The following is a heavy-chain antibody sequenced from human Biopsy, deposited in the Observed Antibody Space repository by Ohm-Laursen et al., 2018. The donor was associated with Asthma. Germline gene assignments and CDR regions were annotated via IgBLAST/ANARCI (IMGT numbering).Heavy chain of an antibody. CDR3: ARRITIFGVVQKDHGMDA. Sequence: PSETLSLTCTVSGSSMTPTSHYWDWIRQAPGKGLEWIGYISYGGKTSYNPSLKNRVTISRDTSKNQFSLRLTSVTAADTAVYFCARRITIFGVVQKDHGMDAWGQGTTVIVSS. V-gene: IGHV4-39*01. CDR1: GSSMTPTSHY. J-gene: IGHJ6*02. CDR2: ISYGGKT. D-gene: IGHD3-3*01.